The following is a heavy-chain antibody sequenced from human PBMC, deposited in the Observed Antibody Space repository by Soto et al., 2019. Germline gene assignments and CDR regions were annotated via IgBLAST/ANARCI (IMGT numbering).Heavy chain of an antibody. J-gene: IGHJ6*02. Sequence: SETLSLTCTVSGGSISSGDYYWSWIRQPPRKGLEWIGYIYYSGSTYYNPSLKSRVTISVDTSKNQFSLKLSSVTAADTAVYYCARLVVVAATSGMDVWGQGTTVTVSS. CDR2: IYYSGST. CDR1: GGSISSGDYY. D-gene: IGHD2-15*01. CDR3: ARLVVVAATSGMDV. V-gene: IGHV4-30-4*01.